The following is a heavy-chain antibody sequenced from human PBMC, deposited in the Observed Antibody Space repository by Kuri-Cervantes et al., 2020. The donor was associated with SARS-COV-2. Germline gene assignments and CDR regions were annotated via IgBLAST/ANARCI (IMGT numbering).Heavy chain of an antibody. CDR2: IYTSGST. J-gene: IGHJ6*03. CDR3: ARGRIAAAAGRYYYYIDV. Sequence: SETLSLTCTVSGGSISSGSYYWSWIRQPAGKGLEWIGRIYTSGSTNYNPSLKSRVTISVDTSKNQFSLKLSSVTAADTAVYYCARGRIAAAAGRYYYYIDVWGKGNTVNVSS. D-gene: IGHD6-13*01. V-gene: IGHV4-61*02. CDR1: GGSISSGSYY.